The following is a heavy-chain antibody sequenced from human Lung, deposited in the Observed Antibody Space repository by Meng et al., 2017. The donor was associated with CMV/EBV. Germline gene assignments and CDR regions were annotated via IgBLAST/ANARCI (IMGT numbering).Heavy chain of an antibody. Sequence: SCAASGFTFSMYGMHWVRQAPGKGLEWVSAISSDGNNQHYAHSVEGRLTISRDNSNKMVYLQMDRLTSEDTAIYYCARQETESYYEYWGQGTLVTVSS. CDR1: GFTFSMYG. D-gene: IGHD3-10*01. J-gene: IGHJ4*02. V-gene: IGHV3-30*03. CDR3: ARQETESYYEY. CDR2: ISSDGNNQ.